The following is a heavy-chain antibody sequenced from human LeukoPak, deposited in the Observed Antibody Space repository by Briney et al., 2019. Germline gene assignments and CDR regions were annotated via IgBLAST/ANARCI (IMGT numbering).Heavy chain of an antibody. CDR1: GFTFSSYA. J-gene: IGHJ4*02. D-gene: IGHD1-1*01. CDR3: AKGRLERRQGFDF. CDR2: ISGSGVST. Sequence: GGSLRLSCAASGFTFSSYAMSWVRQVPGKGLEWVSIISGSGVSTYADSVKGRFTISRDNSKNTLYLHMNSLRAEDTAVYYCAKGRLERRQGFDFWGQGTLVTVSS. V-gene: IGHV3-23*01.